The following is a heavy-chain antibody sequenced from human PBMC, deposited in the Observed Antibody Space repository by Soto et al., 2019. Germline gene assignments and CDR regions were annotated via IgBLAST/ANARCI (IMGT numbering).Heavy chain of an antibody. CDR3: ARVVESRFLEWNYYYYYMDV. Sequence: EVQLVESGGGLVKPGGSLRLSCAASGFTFSSYSMNWVRQAPGKGLEWVSSISSSSSYIYYADSVKGRFTISRDNAKNSLYLQMNSLRAEDTAVYYCARVVESRFLEWNYYYYYMDVWGKGTTVTVSS. CDR2: ISSSSSYI. D-gene: IGHD3-3*01. J-gene: IGHJ6*03. V-gene: IGHV3-21*01. CDR1: GFTFSSYS.